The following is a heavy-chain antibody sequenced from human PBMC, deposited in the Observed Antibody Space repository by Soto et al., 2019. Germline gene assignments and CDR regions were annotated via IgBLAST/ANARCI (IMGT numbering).Heavy chain of an antibody. D-gene: IGHD6-13*01. J-gene: IGHJ6*02. CDR2: INHSGST. CDR3: ARVFRRIAAAGTVYYYGMDV. CDR1: GGSFSGYY. V-gene: IGHV4-34*01. Sequence: SETLSLTCAVYGGSFSGYYLSWIRQPPGKGLEWIGEINHSGSTNYNPSLKSRVTISVDTSKNQFSLKLSSVTAADTAVYYCARVFRRIAAAGTVYYYGMDVWGQGTTVTVSS.